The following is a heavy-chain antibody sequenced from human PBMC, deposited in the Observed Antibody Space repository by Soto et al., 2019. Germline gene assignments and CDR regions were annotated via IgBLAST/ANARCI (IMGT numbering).Heavy chain of an antibody. CDR2: IYWDDDK. J-gene: IGHJ4*01. D-gene: IGHD1-26*01. CDR1: GFSLSTSGVG. CDR3: ARTEIVGGPGLHFDH. V-gene: IGHV2-5*02. Sequence: QSTLEASDPTLVKPTQTLTLTCTFTGFSLSTSGVGVGWIRQPPGKALEWLTLIYWDDDKRYSPSLKSRLTITRVTSNSQVFLTMTNMDLVDTATYYCARTEIVGGPGLHFDHWGQGTLVTVSS.